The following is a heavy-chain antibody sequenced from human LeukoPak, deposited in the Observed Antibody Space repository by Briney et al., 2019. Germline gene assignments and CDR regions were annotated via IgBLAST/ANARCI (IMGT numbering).Heavy chain of an antibody. CDR2: IYRSGNT. J-gene: IGHJ4*02. CDR1: GYSISSGYY. CDR3: ARVNWVPDY. Sequence: SETLSLTCTVSGYSISSGYYWGWIRQPPGKGLELIGSIYRSGNTYYNPSLKSRITISIDTSKNQFSLKLSSVTAADTAVYFCARVNWVPDYWGQGTLVTVSS. D-gene: IGHD7-27*01. V-gene: IGHV4-38-2*02.